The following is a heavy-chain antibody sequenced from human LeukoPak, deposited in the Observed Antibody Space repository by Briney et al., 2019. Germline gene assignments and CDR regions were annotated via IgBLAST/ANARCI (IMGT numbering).Heavy chain of an antibody. CDR1: GGSISSSY. D-gene: IGHD3-22*01. J-gene: IGHJ4*02. V-gene: IGHV4-59*08. CDR2: IYYSGST. Sequence: SETLSLTCTVSGGSISSSYWSWIRQPPGKGLEWIGYIYYSGSTNYNPSLKSRLTISVDTSKNQFSLKLSSVTAADTAVYYCARRKRGGLLLIRVFDYWGQGTLVTVSS. CDR3: ARRKRGGLLLIRVFDY.